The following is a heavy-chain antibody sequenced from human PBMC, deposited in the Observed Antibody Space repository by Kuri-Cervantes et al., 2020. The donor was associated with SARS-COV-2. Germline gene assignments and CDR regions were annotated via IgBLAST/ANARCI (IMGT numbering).Heavy chain of an antibody. Sequence: GGSLRLSCAASGFTVSDYYMTWARQAPGKGLEWVSVIYVHRTEYADSVKGRFTISRDNSNNTVYLQMNSLRAEDAAVYYCARGRYTNSWYYFDYWGQGTLVTVSS. D-gene: IGHD6-13*01. CDR2: IYVHRT. CDR3: ARGRYTNSWYYFDY. CDR1: GFTVSDYY. V-gene: IGHV3-53*01. J-gene: IGHJ4*02.